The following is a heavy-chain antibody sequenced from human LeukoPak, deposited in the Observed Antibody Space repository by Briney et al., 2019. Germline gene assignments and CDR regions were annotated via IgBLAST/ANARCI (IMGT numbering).Heavy chain of an antibody. CDR3: ARDTGYNTFDY. CDR1: GFTFSSYW. CDR2: IKEDGGEK. D-gene: IGHD5-24*01. J-gene: IGHJ4*02. Sequence: PGGSLRLSCAASGFTFSSYWMSWVRQAPGTGLEWVAQIKEDGGEKYYVDSVKGRFTISRDNAKNSLYLQMNSLRAEDTAVYYCARDTGYNTFDYWGQGTLVTVSS. V-gene: IGHV3-7*05.